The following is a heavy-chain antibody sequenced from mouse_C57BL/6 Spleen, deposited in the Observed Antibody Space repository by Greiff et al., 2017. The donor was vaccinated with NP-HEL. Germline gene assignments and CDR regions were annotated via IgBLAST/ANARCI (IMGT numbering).Heavy chain of an antibody. J-gene: IGHJ3*01. CDR2: IDPETGGT. CDR1: GYTFTDYE. Sequence: QVQLQQSGAELVRPGASVTLSCKASGYTFTDYEMHWVKQTPVHGLEWIGAIDPETGGTAYNQKFKGKAILTADKSSSTAYMELRSLTSEDSAVYYCKISGSNYVWFAYWGQGTLVTVSA. CDR3: KISGSNYVWFAY. D-gene: IGHD2-5*01. V-gene: IGHV1-15*01.